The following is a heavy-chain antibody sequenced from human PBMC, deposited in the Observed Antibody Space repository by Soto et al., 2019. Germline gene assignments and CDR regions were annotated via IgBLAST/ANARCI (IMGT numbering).Heavy chain of an antibody. CDR2: ISYDGSNK. J-gene: IGHJ4*02. CDR3: ARGYSSSSAAFAY. D-gene: IGHD6-13*01. CDR1: GFTFNSYA. Sequence: QVQLVESGGGVVQPGRSLRLSCAASGFTFNSYAIHWVRQAPGKGLEWVAIISYDGSNKYYADSVKGRFTISRDNAKNTLYLQLISLRAEDTAVYYCARGYSSSSAAFAYWGQGTLVTVSS. V-gene: IGHV3-30-3*01.